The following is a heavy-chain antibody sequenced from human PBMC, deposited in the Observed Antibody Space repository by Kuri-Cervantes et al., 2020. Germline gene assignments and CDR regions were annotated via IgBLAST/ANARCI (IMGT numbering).Heavy chain of an antibody. D-gene: IGHD3-10*01. V-gene: IGHV3-15*01. CDR1: GFTFSNAW. J-gene: IGHJ4*02. CDR2: IKSKTDGGTT. Sequence: GGSLRLSCAASGFTFSNAWMSWVRQAPGKGLEWVGRIKSKTDGGTTDYAAPVKGRFTISRDDSKNTLYLQMNSLKTEDTAVYYCTTRPDYYGSGSYSHWGQGTLVTVSS. CDR3: TTRPDYYGSGSYSH.